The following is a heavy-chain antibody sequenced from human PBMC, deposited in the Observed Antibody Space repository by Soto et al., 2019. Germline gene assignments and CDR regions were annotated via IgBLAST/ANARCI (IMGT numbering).Heavy chain of an antibody. D-gene: IGHD3-9*01. V-gene: IGHV3-21*01. J-gene: IGHJ4*02. CDR1: GFTFSSYS. CDR3: ATQMDYNILTGYRPFAY. Sequence: PGGSLRLSCAVSGFTFSSYSMNWVRQAPGKGLEWVSSISSGNSYIYYADSVRGRFTVSRDNAKSSLYLQMNSLRAEDTAVYYCATQMDYNILTGYRPFAYWGQGTLVTVSS. CDR2: ISSGNSYI.